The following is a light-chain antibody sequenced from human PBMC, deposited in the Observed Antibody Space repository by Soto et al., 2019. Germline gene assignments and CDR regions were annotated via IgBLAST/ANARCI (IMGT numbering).Light chain of an antibody. CDR2: VAS. V-gene: IGKV1-12*01. CDR1: QGVSSR. J-gene: IGKJ4*01. Sequence: DIQMTQSPSSVSASVGDTVAITCRASQGVSSRLAWYQQKPGTAPKVLISVASSLQSGVPSRFSGSGSGTDFTLTISSLQPEDFATYYCPQTNSFPLTFGGGTKVEIK. CDR3: PQTNSFPLT.